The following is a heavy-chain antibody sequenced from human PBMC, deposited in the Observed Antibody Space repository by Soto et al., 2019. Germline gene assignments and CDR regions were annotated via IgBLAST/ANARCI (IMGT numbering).Heavy chain of an antibody. J-gene: IGHJ6*02. CDR3: ARSMYSTSAQLYYGMDV. CDR2: MYHSGIT. CDR1: GYSIRSGYF. Sequence: TLSLTCAVSGYSIRSGYFWGWIRQPPGKGLEWIGSMYHSGITYYTLSLKSRVTISVDTSKNQLSLKLSSATAADTAVYYCARSMYSTSAQLYYGMDVWGQGTTVTVSS. D-gene: IGHD6-6*01. V-gene: IGHV4-38-2*01.